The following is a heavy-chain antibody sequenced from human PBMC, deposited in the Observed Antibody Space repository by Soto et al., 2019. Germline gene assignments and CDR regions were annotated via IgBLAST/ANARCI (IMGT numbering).Heavy chain of an antibody. CDR2: IYHSGTT. CDR1: GGSISSSSW. D-gene: IGHD3-10*01. J-gene: IGHJ4*02. Sequence: QVQLQESGPGLVKPPGTLSLTCAVSGGSISSSSWWSWVRLPPGKGLEWIGEIYHSGTTNYNPSLKSRVTMSVDKSKNPFSLKLSSVTAADTAVYFCARRGDGSGSLDYWGQGTLVTVSS. V-gene: IGHV4-4*01. CDR3: ARRGDGSGSLDY.